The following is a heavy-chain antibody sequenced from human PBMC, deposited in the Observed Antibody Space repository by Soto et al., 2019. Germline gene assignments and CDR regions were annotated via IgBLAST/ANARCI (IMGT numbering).Heavy chain of an antibody. CDR1: GYIFTNYA. CDR3: ARSGYSSGWYHWYFDF. J-gene: IGHJ2*01. Sequence: AASVKVSCKTSGYIFTNYAIHWVRQAPGQRLEWMGWINGGNGNTKYSQKFQGRVTITRDTSASTGYMDLSSLRSEDTAVYYCARSGYSSGWYHWYFDFWGRGTLVTVSS. D-gene: IGHD6-19*01. V-gene: IGHV1-3*01. CDR2: INGGNGNT.